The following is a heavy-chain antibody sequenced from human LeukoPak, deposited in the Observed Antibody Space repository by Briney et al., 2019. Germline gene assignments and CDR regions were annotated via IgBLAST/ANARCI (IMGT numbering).Heavy chain of an antibody. CDR1: GYTFTSYG. Sequence: ASVKVSCKASGYTFTSYGISWVRQAPGQGLECMGWISAYNGNTNYAQKLQGRVTMTTDTSTSTAYMELRSLRSDDTAVYYCARVNDFWSGYPLGYWGQGTLVTVSS. J-gene: IGHJ4*02. CDR2: ISAYNGNT. D-gene: IGHD3-3*01. V-gene: IGHV1-18*01. CDR3: ARVNDFWSGYPLGY.